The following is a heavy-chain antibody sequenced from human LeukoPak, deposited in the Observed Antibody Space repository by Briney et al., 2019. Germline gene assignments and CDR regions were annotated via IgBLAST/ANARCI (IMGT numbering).Heavy chain of an antibody. CDR1: GFTFGDYA. Sequence: GGSLRLSCTASGFTFGDYAMSWVRQAPGKGLEWVGFIRSKAYGGTTEYAASVKGRFTISRDDSKSIAYLQMNSVKTEDTAVYYCTRVRGVLWFGENWFDPWGQGTLVTVSS. CDR3: TRVRGVLWFGENWFDP. CDR2: IRSKAYGGTT. J-gene: IGHJ5*02. V-gene: IGHV3-49*04. D-gene: IGHD3-10*01.